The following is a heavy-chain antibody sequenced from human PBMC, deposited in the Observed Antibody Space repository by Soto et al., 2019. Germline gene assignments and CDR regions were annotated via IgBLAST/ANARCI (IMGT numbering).Heavy chain of an antibody. V-gene: IGHV3-15*01. CDR2: IKSKSDGETT. J-gene: IGHJ6*02. Sequence: PWWSLRLSCSASVFTFRDAWMSWFRQAPGRGLEWVGRIKSKSDGETTDYAAPVKGRFTISRDDSEKTLHLQMNSLKAEDSAIYYCVTAGPELYYYYYGMDVWGQGTTVTVSS. D-gene: IGHD1-7*01. CDR1: VFTFRDAW. CDR3: VTAGPELYYYYYGMDV.